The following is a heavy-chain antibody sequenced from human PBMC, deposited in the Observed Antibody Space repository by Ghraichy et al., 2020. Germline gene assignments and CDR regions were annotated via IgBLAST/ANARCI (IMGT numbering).Heavy chain of an antibody. CDR2: ISVSGAST. Sequence: GGSLRLSCAASGFTFSSYAMSWVRQAPGKGLEWVSFISVSGASTYYADSVKGRFTISRDNSKNTLYLQMNSLRAEDTAVYYCAKVSLLKGVMSAFYIWGQGTMVTVSS. D-gene: IGHD3-16*01. J-gene: IGHJ3*02. V-gene: IGHV3-23*01. CDR3: AKVSLLKGVMSAFYI. CDR1: GFTFSSYA.